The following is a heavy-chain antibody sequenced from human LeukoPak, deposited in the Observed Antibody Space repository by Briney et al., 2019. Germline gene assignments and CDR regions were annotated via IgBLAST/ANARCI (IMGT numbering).Heavy chain of an antibody. CDR2: ISSSGSTI. CDR1: GFTFSSYS. J-gene: IGHJ6*03. V-gene: IGHV3-48*04. CDR3: AREFDYGDSRSYYMDV. D-gene: IGHD4-17*01. Sequence: PGGSLRLSCAASGFTFSSYSMNWVRQAPGKGLEWVSYISSSGSTIYYADSVKGRFTISRDNAKNSLYLQMNSLRAEDTAVYYCAREFDYGDSRSYYMDVWGKGTTVTVSS.